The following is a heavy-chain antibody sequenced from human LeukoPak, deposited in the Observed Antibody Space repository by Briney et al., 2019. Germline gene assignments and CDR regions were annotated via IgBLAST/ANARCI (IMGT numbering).Heavy chain of an antibody. CDR1: GDTFSSYA. CDR2: INPNSGGT. J-gene: IGHJ5*02. D-gene: IGHD1-1*01. CDR3: GLVTSGNWWFAP. V-gene: IGHV1-2*02. Sequence: GSSVKVSCKASGDTFSSYAISWVRQAPGQGLEWMGWINPNSGGTNYAQKLQGRVTLTRDTSINTAYMELSSLRSDDTAVYYCGLVTSGNWWFAPWGQGTPVTASS.